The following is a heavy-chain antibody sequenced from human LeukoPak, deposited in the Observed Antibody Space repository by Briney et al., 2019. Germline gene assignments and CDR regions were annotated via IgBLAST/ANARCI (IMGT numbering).Heavy chain of an antibody. CDR2: IYWDDDK. D-gene: IGHD4-17*01. CDR3: THNPAGHGDYVYFY. J-gene: IGHJ4*02. V-gene: IGHV2-5*02. CDR1: GLSLSTSGVG. Sequence: SGPTLVNPTQTLTLTCTFSGLSLSTSGVGVGWIRQPPGKALEWLALIYWDDDKRYNPSLTSRLTTTKGTSKNQVVRTKTNIDPMYTATYYCTHNPAGHGDYVYFYWGQGTLVTASS.